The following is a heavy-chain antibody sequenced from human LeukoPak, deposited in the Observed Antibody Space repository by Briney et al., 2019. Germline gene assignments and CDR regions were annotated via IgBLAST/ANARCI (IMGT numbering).Heavy chain of an antibody. CDR3: ARSRGMSMNDKNPLY. Sequence: GGSLRLSCAASGFTFSAYTLNWVRQAPGKGLEWVSSIKGSDNYIYNADSVAGRFTVSTDDAQNSIYLQMNSLRVEDTAIYYCARSRGMSMNDKNPLYWGQGSLVTVSS. D-gene: IGHD3-10*01. CDR2: IKGSDNYI. J-gene: IGHJ4*02. CDR1: GFTFSAYT. V-gene: IGHV3-21*06.